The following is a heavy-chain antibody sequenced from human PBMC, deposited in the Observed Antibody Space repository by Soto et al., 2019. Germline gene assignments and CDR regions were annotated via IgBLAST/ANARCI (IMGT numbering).Heavy chain of an antibody. J-gene: IGHJ4*02. CDR1: GGTFSSYA. V-gene: IGHV1-69*01. CDR3: ARGGTTVVTPADY. CDR2: IIPIFGTA. D-gene: IGHD4-17*01. Sequence: QVQLVQSGAEVKKPGSSVKVSCKASGGTFSSYAISWVRQAPGQGLEWMGWIIPIFGTANYAQKFQGRVTITADESTSTAYMELSSRRSEDTAVSYCARGGTTVVTPADYWGQGTLVTVSS.